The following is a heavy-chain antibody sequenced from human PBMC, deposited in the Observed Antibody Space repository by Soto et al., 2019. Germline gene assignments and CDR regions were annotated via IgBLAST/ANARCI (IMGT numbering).Heavy chain of an antibody. D-gene: IGHD6-13*01. CDR1: GGSMNSALTY. CDR3: GLSSRYYSDWFHP. CDR2: IFSTGTT. Sequence: SETLALTCTVSGGSMNSALTYWGWIRQPPGKGLDWIGAIFSTGTTYYTPSLKSRVTISGDTSKNQFSLNLSSETAADTCVYYCGLSSRYYSDWFHPRGQGTLVTVSS. V-gene: IGHV4-39*01. J-gene: IGHJ5*02.